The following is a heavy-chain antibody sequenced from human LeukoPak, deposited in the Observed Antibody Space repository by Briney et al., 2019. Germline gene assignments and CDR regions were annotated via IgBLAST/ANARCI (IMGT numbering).Heavy chain of an antibody. CDR3: ARQPTAMESDY. J-gene: IGHJ4*02. V-gene: IGHV4-59*08. CDR2: IYYSGST. D-gene: IGHD5-18*01. CDR1: GGSISSYY. Sequence: SETLSLTCTVSGGSISSYYWSWIRQPPGKGLEWIGYIYYSGSTNYNPSLKSRVTISVDTSKNQFSLKLSSVTAADTAVYYCARQPTAMESDYWGQGTLVTVSS.